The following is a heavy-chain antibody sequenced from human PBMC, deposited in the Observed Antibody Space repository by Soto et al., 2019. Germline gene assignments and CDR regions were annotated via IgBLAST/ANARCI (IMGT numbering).Heavy chain of an antibody. Sequence: EVQLVESGGGLVKPGGSLRLSCAASGFTFSSYSMNWVRQAPGKGLEWVSSISSSSSYIYYADSGKGRFTISRDNAKNSLYLQMNSLRAEDTAVYYCASLSAGITMDHINFDYWGQGTLVTVSS. CDR2: ISSSSSYI. J-gene: IGHJ4*02. D-gene: IGHD3-10*01. CDR3: ASLSAGITMDHINFDY. CDR1: GFTFSSYS. V-gene: IGHV3-21*01.